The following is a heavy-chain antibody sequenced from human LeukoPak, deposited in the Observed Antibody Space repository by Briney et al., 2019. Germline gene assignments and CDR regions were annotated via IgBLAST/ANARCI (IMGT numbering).Heavy chain of an antibody. CDR2: ISRNGAGT. J-gene: IGHJ4*02. CDR3: AKGDGLDGKFDY. V-gene: IGHV3-23*01. Sequence: TGGSLRLSCAASGFTFSSYAMSWVRQVPGKGLEWVSAISRNGAGTYYADSVKGRFAISRDDSKNTLYLEMDSLRADDTAVYYCAKGDGLDGKFDYWGQGTLVTVSS. D-gene: IGHD3/OR15-3a*01. CDR1: GFTFSSYA.